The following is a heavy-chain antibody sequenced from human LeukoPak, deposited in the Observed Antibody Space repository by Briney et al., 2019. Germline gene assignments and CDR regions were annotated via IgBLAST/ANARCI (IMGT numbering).Heavy chain of an antibody. J-gene: IGHJ4*02. D-gene: IGHD6-13*01. V-gene: IGHV3-53*01. CDR1: GFTLGNYG. CDR3: ARMRSSSRDY. CDR2: ICSGGST. Sequence: AGGSLRLSCAASGFTLGNYGMTWVRQAPEKGLEWVSVICSGGSTYYADSVKGRFTISRDNSKNTLYLQMNNLRAEDTAVYYCARMRSSSRDYWGQGTLVTVSS.